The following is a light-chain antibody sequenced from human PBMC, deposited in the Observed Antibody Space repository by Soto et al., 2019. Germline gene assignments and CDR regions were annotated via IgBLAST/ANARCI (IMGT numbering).Light chain of an antibody. V-gene: IGKV1-12*01. CDR1: GDINSR. Sequence: DIQMTQSPSSVSASVGDRVTISCRASGDINSRLAWYQQKPGNAPKLLIYAASTLQSGVPSRFSGSGSGTDFTLTISCLQSEDFATYYCQQYYSFPLTFGGGTKVDI. CDR2: AAS. J-gene: IGKJ4*01. CDR3: QQYYSFPLT.